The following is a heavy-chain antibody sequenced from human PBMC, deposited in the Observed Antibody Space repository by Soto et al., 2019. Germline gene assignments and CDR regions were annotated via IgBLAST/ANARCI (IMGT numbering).Heavy chain of an antibody. CDR3: ARGGGVGVAGSAAFEM. D-gene: IGHD3-3*01. J-gene: IGHJ3*02. CDR1: GYPVTAYY. CDR2: INPATGAA. V-gene: IGHV1-2*02. Sequence: QLHLVQSGAVVKKPGASVTVSCSASGYPVTAYYMHWVRQAPGRGLEWMGGINPATGAAKYTQTFPGRVTMHRDTSPSPVSMEPSGLTSEEPAAFYCARGGGVGVAGSAAFEMWGQGTLVTVSS.